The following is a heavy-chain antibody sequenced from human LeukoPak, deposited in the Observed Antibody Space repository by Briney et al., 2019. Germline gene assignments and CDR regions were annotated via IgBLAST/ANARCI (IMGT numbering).Heavy chain of an antibody. CDR2: IYYSGSA. V-gene: IGHV4-31*03. D-gene: IGHD1-1*01. J-gene: IGHJ4*02. Sequence: SETLSLTCTVSGGSISSGGYYWSWIRQHPGKGLEWIGYIYYSGSAYYNPSLKSRITISVDTSKNQFSLNLSSVTAADTAVYYCARKGGTTVLARAPFDYWGQGTLVTVSS. CDR1: GGSISSGGYY. CDR3: ARKGGTTVLARAPFDY.